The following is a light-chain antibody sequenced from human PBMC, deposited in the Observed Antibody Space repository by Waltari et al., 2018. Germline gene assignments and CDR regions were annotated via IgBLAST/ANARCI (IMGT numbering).Light chain of an antibody. V-gene: IGLV1-40*01. CDR1: STNIRSSDG. CDR2: GNN. CDR3: QSYDGSHVV. J-gene: IGLJ2*01. Sequence: QSVLTQPPSVSGAPGQRVNISCTGSSTNIRSSDGVHRYQQLPGTAPSLLIYGNNNRPSGVPDRFSGSKSGTSASLAITGLQAEDEADYYCQSYDGSHVVFGGGTKLTVL.